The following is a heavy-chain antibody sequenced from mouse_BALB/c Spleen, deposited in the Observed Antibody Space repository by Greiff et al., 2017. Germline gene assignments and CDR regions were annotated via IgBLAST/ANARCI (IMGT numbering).Heavy chain of an antibody. J-gene: IGHJ2*01. CDR2: ISSGGST. Sequence: EVQRVESGGGLVKPGGSLKLSCAASGFTFSSYAMSWVRQTPEKRLEWVASISSGGSTYYPDSVKGRFTISRDNARNILYLQMSSLRSEDTAMYYCARGRGKGFFDYWGQGTTLTVSS. V-gene: IGHV5-6-5*01. D-gene: IGHD1-3*01. CDR3: ARGRGKGFFDY. CDR1: GFTFSSYA.